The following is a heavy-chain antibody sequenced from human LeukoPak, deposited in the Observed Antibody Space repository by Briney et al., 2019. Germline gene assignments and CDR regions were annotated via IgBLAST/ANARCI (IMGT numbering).Heavy chain of an antibody. CDR3: ARDVGYYDSSDPDY. J-gene: IGHJ4*02. CDR2: INHSGST. V-gene: IGHV4-34*01. D-gene: IGHD3-22*01. CDR1: GGSFSGYY. Sequence: SETLSLTCAVYGGSFSGYYWSWIRQPPGKGLEWIGEINHSGSTNYNPSLKSRVTISVDTSKNQFSLKLSSVTAADTAVYYCARDVGYYDSSDPDYWGQGTLVTVSS.